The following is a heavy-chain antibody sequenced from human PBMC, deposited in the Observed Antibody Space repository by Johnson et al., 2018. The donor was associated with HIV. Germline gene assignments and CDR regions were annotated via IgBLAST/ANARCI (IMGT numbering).Heavy chain of an antibody. V-gene: IGHV3-9*01. Sequence: VQLVESGGGLVQPGRSLRLSCVASGFTLEDYGMHWVRQPPGRGLEWVTGISWNSDNIDYVDSVKGRFTLSRDNAKNYLYLQMNSLRVEDTALYYCAKGSTLWNPRLRDTFDVWGQGTVVSVSS. CDR1: GFTLEDYG. J-gene: IGHJ3*01. CDR2: ISWNSDNI. D-gene: IGHD3-16*01. CDR3: AKGSTLWNPRLRDTFDV.